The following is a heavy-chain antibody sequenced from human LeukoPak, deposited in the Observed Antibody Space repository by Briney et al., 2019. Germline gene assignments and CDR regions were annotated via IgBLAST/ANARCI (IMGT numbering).Heavy chain of an antibody. V-gene: IGHV3-23*01. CDR1: GLTFNNYA. CDR2: IGSSGGGT. Sequence: AGSLRLSCEASGLTFNNYAMHWVRQSSGKGLEWVSGIGSSGGGTYYADSVKGRFTISRDTSKDTVYLQMDSLRAEDTAIYYCAKIHQNRVVVGAKGAFDIWGQGTVVTVSS. D-gene: IGHD2-15*01. J-gene: IGHJ3*02. CDR3: AKIHQNRVVVGAKGAFDI.